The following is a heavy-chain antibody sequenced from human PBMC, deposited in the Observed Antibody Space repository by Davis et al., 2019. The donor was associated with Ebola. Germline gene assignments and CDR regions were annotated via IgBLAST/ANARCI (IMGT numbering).Heavy chain of an antibody. CDR1: GFIFSNYG. CDR3: ASDRLVGALVADAFDI. D-gene: IGHD1-26*01. J-gene: IGHJ3*02. V-gene: IGHV3-48*02. Sequence: PGGSLRLSCAASGFIFSNYGMNWVRQAPGKGLEWVSYISSSIVTRYYADSVMGRFTISRDNAKNSLYLQMNSLTDEDTAVYYCASDRLVGALVADAFDIWGQGTMVTVSS. CDR2: ISSSIVTR.